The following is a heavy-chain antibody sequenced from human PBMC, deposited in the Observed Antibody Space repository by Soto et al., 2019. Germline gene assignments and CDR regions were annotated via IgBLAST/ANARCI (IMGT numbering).Heavy chain of an antibody. D-gene: IGHD6-19*01. V-gene: IGHV3-15*01. Sequence: PGGSLRLSCVASGFIYNDAWMSWVRQAPGKGLEWVGHIKSRTDGGSTDYGTPVKGRFTISRDDSKDTLYLQMNSLRAEDTAVYYCARAKRSGLLYFDYWGQGTLVTVSS. CDR3: ARAKRSGLLYFDY. CDR1: GFIYNDAW. J-gene: IGHJ4*02. CDR2: IKSRTDGGST.